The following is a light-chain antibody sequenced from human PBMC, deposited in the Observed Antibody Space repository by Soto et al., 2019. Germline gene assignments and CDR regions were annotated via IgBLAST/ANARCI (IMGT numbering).Light chain of an antibody. J-gene: IGKJ4*02. CDR1: QTLYNN. Sequence: EIVMTQSPATLSVSPGERATLSCRASQTLYNNLAWYQQKLGQAPRLILYGASARATDIPARFSGSGSGTEFTLTISGLQSEDFAIYYCQQYSDWPLTFGGGTKVEIK. V-gene: IGKV3-15*01. CDR2: GAS. CDR3: QQYSDWPLT.